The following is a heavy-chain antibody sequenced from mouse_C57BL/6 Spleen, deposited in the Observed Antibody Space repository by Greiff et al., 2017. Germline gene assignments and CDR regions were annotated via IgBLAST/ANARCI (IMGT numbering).Heavy chain of an antibody. CDR1: GFTFSSSG. J-gene: IGHJ4*01. Sequence: EVKLQESGGDLVKPGGSLKLSCAASGFTFSSSGMSWVLQTPDNRLAWVATICSGGSYTYYPDSVKGRFTISRANAKNTLYLQMSSRKSEDTAMYYCARRYYDYDGNAMDYWGQGTSVTVSS. V-gene: IGHV5-6*01. D-gene: IGHD2-4*01. CDR3: ARRYYDYDGNAMDY. CDR2: ICSGGSYT.